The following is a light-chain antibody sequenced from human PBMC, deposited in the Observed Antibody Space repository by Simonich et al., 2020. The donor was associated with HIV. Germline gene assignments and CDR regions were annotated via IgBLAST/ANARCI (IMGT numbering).Light chain of an antibody. Sequence: DIVMTQSPDSLAVSLGERATINCKSSQSILYSANNKNHLAWYQQKPGQPPKLLIYWASTRESGVPDRFSASGSGTDFTLTISSLQAEDVAVYYCQQYYSTPPTFGQGTKVEIK. CDR1: QSILYSANNKNH. CDR2: WAS. CDR3: QQYYSTPPT. V-gene: IGKV4-1*01. J-gene: IGKJ1*01.